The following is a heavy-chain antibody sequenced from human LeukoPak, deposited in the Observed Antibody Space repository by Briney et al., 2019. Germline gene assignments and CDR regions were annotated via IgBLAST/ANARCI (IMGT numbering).Heavy chain of an antibody. CDR2: INHSGST. CDR3: ARGGAYQLLFNPRWSDP. V-gene: IGHV4-34*01. D-gene: IGHD2-2*01. J-gene: IGHJ5*02. CDR1: GGSFSGYY. Sequence: SETLSLTCAVYGGSFSGYYWSWIRQPPGKGLEWIGEINHSGSTNYNPSLKSRVTISVDTSKNQFSLKLSSVTAADTAVYYCARGGAYQLLFNPRWSDPWGQGTLVTVSS.